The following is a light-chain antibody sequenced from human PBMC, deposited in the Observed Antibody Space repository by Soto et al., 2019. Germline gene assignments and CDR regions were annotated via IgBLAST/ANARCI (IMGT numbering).Light chain of an antibody. J-gene: IGKJ4*01. CDR3: QQYNKWPLT. Sequence: EIVMTQSPATLSVSPGERATLSCRASQSVYSNLAWYQQNPGQPPRLLVYEASTRATGIPARFSGSGSGTEFALTICSLQSEDFAFYYGQQYNKWPLTFGGGTKVEVK. CDR2: EAS. V-gene: IGKV3-15*01. CDR1: QSVYSN.